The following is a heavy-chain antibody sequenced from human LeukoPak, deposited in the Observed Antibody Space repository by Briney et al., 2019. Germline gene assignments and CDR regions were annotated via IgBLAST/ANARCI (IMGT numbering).Heavy chain of an antibody. CDR3: ARAVTVTLYFDY. D-gene: IGHD2-15*01. CDR2: IYYSGST. CDR1: GGSISSYY. J-gene: IGHJ4*02. Sequence: PSETLSLTCTVSGGSISSYYWSWIRQSPGKGLEWIGYIYYSGSTNFNPSLKSRVIISVDTSKNQFSLKLSSVTAADTAVYYCARAVTVTLYFDYWAQGTLVTVSS. V-gene: IGHV4-59*01.